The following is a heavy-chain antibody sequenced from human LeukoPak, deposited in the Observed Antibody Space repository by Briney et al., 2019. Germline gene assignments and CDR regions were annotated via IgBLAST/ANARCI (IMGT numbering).Heavy chain of an antibody. J-gene: IGHJ5*02. Sequence: MPWETLSLTCTVSGGSISTSSYYWGWIRQPPAKGRECIGTIHYSGRTYYNPSLKSRVTISVDTSKNQFSLKMSSVTAADTAMYYCARNSGNYLGWFDPWGQGTLVTVSS. CDR1: GGSISTSSYY. V-gene: IGHV4-39*01. D-gene: IGHD1-26*01. CDR3: ARNSGNYLGWFDP. CDR2: IHYSGRT.